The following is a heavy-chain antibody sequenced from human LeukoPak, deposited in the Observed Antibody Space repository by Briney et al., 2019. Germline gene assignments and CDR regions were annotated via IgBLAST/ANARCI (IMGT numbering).Heavy chain of an antibody. Sequence: PSETLSLTCAVSGGSISSSNWWSWVRQPPGKGLEWIGEIYHSGSTNYNPSLKSRVTISVDTSKNQFSLKLSSVTAADTAVYYCARVISNHAIYYYYMDVWGKGTTVTVSS. CDR1: GGSISSSNW. CDR2: IYHSGST. D-gene: IGHD4-11*01. J-gene: IGHJ6*03. CDR3: ARVISNHAIYYYYMDV. V-gene: IGHV4-4*02.